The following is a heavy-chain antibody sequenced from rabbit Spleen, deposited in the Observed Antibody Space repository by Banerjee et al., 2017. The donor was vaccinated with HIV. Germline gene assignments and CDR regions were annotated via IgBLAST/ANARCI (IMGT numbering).Heavy chain of an antibody. V-gene: IGHV1S45*01. CDR3: ARDLAYVIGWNFNL. D-gene: IGHD6-1*01. J-gene: IGHJ4*01. Sequence: QEQLKESGGGLVQPGGSLKLSCKASGFDFNSYYMNWVRQAPGKGLEWIACINTATGKGVYASWAKGRFTISKTSSTTVTLQMTSLTAADTATYFCARDLAYVIGWNFNLWGPGTLVTVS. CDR2: INTATGKG. CDR1: GFDFNSYYM.